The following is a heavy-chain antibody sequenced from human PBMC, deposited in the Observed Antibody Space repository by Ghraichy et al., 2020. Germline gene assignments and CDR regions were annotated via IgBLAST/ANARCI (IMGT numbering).Heavy chain of an antibody. CDR1: GYTFTSYG. V-gene: IGHV1-18*04. Sequence: ASVKVSCKASGYTFTSYGVTWVRQAPGQGLEWMGWISAYNGNTNYAQKLQGRVTMTTDTSTSTAYMELRSLRSDDTAVYYCARRVAAIATGGYYFDYWGQGTLVTVSS. D-gene: IGHD6-25*01. CDR2: ISAYNGNT. J-gene: IGHJ4*02. CDR3: ARRVAAIATGGYYFDY.